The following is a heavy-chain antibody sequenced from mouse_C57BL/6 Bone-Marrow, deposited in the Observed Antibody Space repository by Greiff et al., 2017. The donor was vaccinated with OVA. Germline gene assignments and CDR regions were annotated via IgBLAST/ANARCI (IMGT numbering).Heavy chain of an antibody. CDR3: ARYYYGSSPWFAY. CDR2: INPSNGGT. CDR1: GYTFTSYW. Sequence: QVQLQQPGTELVKPGASVKLSCKASGYTFTSYWMHWVKPRPGQGLAWIGNINPSNGGTNYNEKFKSKATLTVDQSSSTAYMQLSSLTSEDSAVYYGARYYYGSSPWFAYWGQGTLVTVSA. V-gene: IGHV1-53*01. J-gene: IGHJ3*01. D-gene: IGHD1-1*01.